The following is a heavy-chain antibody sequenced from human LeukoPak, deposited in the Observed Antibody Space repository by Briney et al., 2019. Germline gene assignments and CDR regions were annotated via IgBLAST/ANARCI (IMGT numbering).Heavy chain of an antibody. Sequence: GGSLRLSCAASGFTFSSHALIWVRQAPGKGLEGVSSLSGSGYNTYYADSVKGRFTISRDNSKNPVYLKMNSVRAEDTAVYYCAKDPYGTRYFDYWGQGTLVTVSS. CDR1: GFTFSSHA. D-gene: IGHD2-2*01. V-gene: IGHV3-23*01. CDR3: AKDPYGTRYFDY. J-gene: IGHJ4*02. CDR2: LSGSGYNT.